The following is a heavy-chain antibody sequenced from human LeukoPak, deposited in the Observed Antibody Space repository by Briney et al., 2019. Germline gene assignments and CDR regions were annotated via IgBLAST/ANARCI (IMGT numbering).Heavy chain of an antibody. Sequence: GGSLRLSCAASGFTFSSYSMNWVRQAPGKGLEWVSVINSDGSTYYADSVKGRFTISRDNSKNTLYLQMNSLRVEDTAVYYCARAPYSSSWFDYWGQGILVTVSS. V-gene: IGHV3-53*01. D-gene: IGHD6-13*01. CDR1: GFTFSSYS. CDR2: INSDGST. CDR3: ARAPYSSSWFDY. J-gene: IGHJ4*02.